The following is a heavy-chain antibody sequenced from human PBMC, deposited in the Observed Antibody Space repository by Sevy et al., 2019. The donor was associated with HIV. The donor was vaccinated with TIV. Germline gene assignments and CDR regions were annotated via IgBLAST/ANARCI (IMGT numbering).Heavy chain of an antibody. D-gene: IGHD6-19*01. Sequence: GGSLRLSCAASGFTFGSYSMNWVRQAPGKGLEWVSSISSSSSYIYYADSVKGRFTISRDNAKNSLYLQMNSLRAEDTAVYYCARGSYSSGWYELSDYWGQGTLVTVSS. CDR2: ISSSSSYI. J-gene: IGHJ4*02. V-gene: IGHV3-21*01. CDR3: ARGSYSSGWYELSDY. CDR1: GFTFGSYS.